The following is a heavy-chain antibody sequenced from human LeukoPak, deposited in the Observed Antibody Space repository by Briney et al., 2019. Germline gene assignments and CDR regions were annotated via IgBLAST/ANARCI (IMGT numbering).Heavy chain of an antibody. Sequence: GGSLRLSCAASGFTFSSYSMNWVRQAPGRGLEWVSYISTSSSTIYYADSVKGRFTISRDNAKNSLYLQMNSLRDEDTAVYYCARGKPVGATTGVPFDYWGQGTLVTVSS. J-gene: IGHJ4*02. CDR1: GFTFSSYS. CDR3: ARGKPVGATTGVPFDY. V-gene: IGHV3-48*02. D-gene: IGHD1-26*01. CDR2: ISTSSSTI.